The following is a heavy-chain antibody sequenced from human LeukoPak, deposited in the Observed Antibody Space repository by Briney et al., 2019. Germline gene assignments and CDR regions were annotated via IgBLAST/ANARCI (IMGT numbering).Heavy chain of an antibody. D-gene: IGHD4-17*01. V-gene: IGHV4-39*01. CDR2: ISYSGST. J-gene: IGHJ5*02. Sequence: PETLSLTCTVSGGSISSNIYYWGWIRQPPGKGLEWIGSISYSGSTYYDPSLKSRVTISVDTSKNQFSLKLSSVTAADTAVYYCASFGDYLNWFDPWGQGTLVTVSS. CDR3: ASFGDYLNWFDP. CDR1: GGSISSNIYY.